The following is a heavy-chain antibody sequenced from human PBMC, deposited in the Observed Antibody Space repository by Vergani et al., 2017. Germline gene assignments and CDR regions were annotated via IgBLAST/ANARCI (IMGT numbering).Heavy chain of an antibody. J-gene: IGHJ5*02. Sequence: QVQLVQSGAEVKKPGASVKVSCKASGYTFTSYDINWVRQATGQGLEWMGWMNPNSGNTGYAQKFQGRVTMTRNTSISTAYMELSSLRSADTAVYYCATGLACSGGSCSNNWFDPWGQGTLVTVSS. CDR2: MNPNSGNT. CDR1: GYTFTSYD. CDR3: ATGLACSGGSCSNNWFDP. D-gene: IGHD2-15*01. V-gene: IGHV1-8*01.